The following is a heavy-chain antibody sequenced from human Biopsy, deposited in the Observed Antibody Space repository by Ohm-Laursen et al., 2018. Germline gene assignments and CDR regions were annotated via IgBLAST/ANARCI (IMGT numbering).Heavy chain of an antibody. D-gene: IGHD3-22*01. CDR1: GFRFDNTG. CDR2: ISWSSDSI. V-gene: IGHV3-9*01. Sequence: SLRLSCSASGFRFDNTGMHWVRQGPGKGLEWVSGISWSSDSITYAKSVTGRFTISRDNGENSLYLQMNSLRPEDTALYYCTKNTQWEGSGYLDAFHIWGHGAMVTVSS. J-gene: IGHJ3*02. CDR3: TKNTQWEGSGYLDAFHI.